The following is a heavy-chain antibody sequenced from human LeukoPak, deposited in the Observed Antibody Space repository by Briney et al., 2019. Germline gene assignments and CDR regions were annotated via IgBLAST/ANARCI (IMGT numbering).Heavy chain of an antibody. J-gene: IGHJ6*03. CDR2: ISHDGDNT. D-gene: IGHD6-13*01. Sequence: GGSLRLSCEASGFAFGSYAMHWVRQAPGRGLEWVAVISHDGDNTSSGESVRGRFTLSRGNLKNTLYLQMNSLRAEDTAVYYCARDRAQYSSSYYYMDVWGKGTTVTVSS. CDR1: GFAFGSYA. CDR3: ARDRAQYSSSYYYMDV. V-gene: IGHV3-30-3*01.